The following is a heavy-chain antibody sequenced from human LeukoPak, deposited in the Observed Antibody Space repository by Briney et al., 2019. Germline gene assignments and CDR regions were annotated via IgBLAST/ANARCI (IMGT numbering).Heavy chain of an antibody. CDR2: MWKDGSNA. CDR1: GFTFSDYG. D-gene: IGHD4-17*01. Sequence: GPSLRLSCAASGFTFSDYGMHWVRQTPGKGLEWVAVMWKDGSNAYYADSVKGRFTISRDNSKNTLYLQMNSLRAEDTAVYYCAREGPRDYGTDYWGQGTLVTVSS. J-gene: IGHJ4*02. CDR3: AREGPRDYGTDY. V-gene: IGHV3-33*01.